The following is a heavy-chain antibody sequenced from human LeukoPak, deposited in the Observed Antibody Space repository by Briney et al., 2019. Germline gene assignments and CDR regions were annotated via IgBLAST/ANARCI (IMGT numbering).Heavy chain of an antibody. D-gene: IGHD6-6*01. CDR1: GFTFYDYA. CDR3: AKDLEYSSSSDGMDV. CDR2: ISWNSGSI. Sequence: GGSLRLSCAASGFTFYDYAMHWVRQAPGKGVEWVSGISWNSGSIGYADSVKGRFTISRDNAKNSLYLQMNSLRAEDTALYYCAKDLEYSSSSDGMDVWGQGTTVTVSS. V-gene: IGHV3-9*01. J-gene: IGHJ6*02.